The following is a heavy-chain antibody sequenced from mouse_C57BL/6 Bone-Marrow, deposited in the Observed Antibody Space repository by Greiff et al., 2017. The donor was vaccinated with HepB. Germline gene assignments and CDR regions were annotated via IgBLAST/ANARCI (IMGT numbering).Heavy chain of an antibody. Sequence: EVQLVESGGGLVQPGESLKLSCESNEYEFPSHDMSWVRKTPEKRLELVAAINSDGGSTYYPDTMERRFIISRDNTKKTLYLQMSSLRSEDTALYYCARYGTAQAPYWYFDVWGTGTTVTVSS. CDR3: ARYGTAQAPYWYFDV. D-gene: IGHD3-1*01. CDR2: INSDGGST. J-gene: IGHJ1*03. V-gene: IGHV5-2*01. CDR1: EYEFPSHD.